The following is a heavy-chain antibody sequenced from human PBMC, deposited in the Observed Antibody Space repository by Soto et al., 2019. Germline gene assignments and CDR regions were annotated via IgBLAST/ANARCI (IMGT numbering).Heavy chain of an antibody. CDR2: ISGGGGST. CDR3: AKPYPSEDWFDP. V-gene: IGHV3-23*01. D-gene: IGHD2-21*01. J-gene: IGHJ5*02. Sequence: GGSLRLSWAASGFTFSSYAMSWVRQAPGKGLEWVSRISGGGGSTYYADSVKGRFTISRDNSKNTLYLQMNSLRAEDTAVYYCAKPYPSEDWFDPWGQGTLVTVSS. CDR1: GFTFSSYA.